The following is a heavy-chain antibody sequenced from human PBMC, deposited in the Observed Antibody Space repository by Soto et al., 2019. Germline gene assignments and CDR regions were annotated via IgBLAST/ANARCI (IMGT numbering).Heavy chain of an antibody. J-gene: IGHJ4*02. V-gene: IGHV3-7*01. CDR2: IEQDGSAK. CDR3: ASWLKTSGWYVLLEGSFDY. CDR1: GFTFSSYW. D-gene: IGHD6-19*01. Sequence: GGSLRLSCAASGFTFSSYWMTWVRQAPGKGLEWVANIEQDGSAKYYVDSVKGRFTISRDNAKNSLYLQMNSLRAEDTAVYYCASWLKTSGWYVLLEGSFDYWGQGTLVTVSS.